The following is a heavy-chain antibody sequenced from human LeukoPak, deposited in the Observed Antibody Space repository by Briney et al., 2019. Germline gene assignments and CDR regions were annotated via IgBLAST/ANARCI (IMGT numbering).Heavy chain of an antibody. CDR2: IRYDGSNK. Sequence: GGSLRLSCAASGFTFSNYGIHWVHQAPGKGLEWVAFIRYDGSNKYYADSVKGRFTISRDNSKNTLYLQMNSLRAEDTAVYYCAKVYSSGWYPHFDYWGQGTLVTVSS. V-gene: IGHV3-30*02. CDR1: GFTFSNYG. CDR3: AKVYSSGWYPHFDY. J-gene: IGHJ4*02. D-gene: IGHD6-19*01.